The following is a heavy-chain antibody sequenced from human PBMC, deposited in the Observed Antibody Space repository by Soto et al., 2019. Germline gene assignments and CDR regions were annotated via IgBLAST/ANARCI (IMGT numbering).Heavy chain of an antibody. CDR2: IYYSGST. J-gene: IGHJ4*02. CDR1: GGSISSGDYY. V-gene: IGHV4-30-4*01. D-gene: IGHD5-18*01. CDR3: AREDTAMVRPFDY. Sequence: SSETLSLTCTVSGGSISSGDYYWSWIRQPPGKGLEWIGYIYYSGSTYYNPSLKSRVTISVDTSKNQFSLKLSSVTAADTAVYYCAREDTAMVRPFDYWGQGTLATVSS.